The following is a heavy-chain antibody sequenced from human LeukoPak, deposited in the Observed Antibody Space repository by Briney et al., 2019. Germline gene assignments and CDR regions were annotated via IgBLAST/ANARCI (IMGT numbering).Heavy chain of an antibody. V-gene: IGHV4-59*01. CDR3: TRVSVHGYSDY. D-gene: IGHD3-10*01. Sequence: PSETLSLTCTVSGGSISDYYWSWIRQPPGKGREWIGYIYYSGSTKYNPSLKSRVTISVDTSKNQFSLKLSSVTAADTAVYYCTRVSVHGYSDYWGQGTLVTVSS. CDR2: IYYSGST. CDR1: GGSISDYY. J-gene: IGHJ4*02.